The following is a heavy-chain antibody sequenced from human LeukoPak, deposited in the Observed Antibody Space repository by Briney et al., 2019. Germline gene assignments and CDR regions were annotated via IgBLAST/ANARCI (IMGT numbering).Heavy chain of an antibody. V-gene: IGHV3-48*04. Sequence: AGGSLRLSCAASGFTFSSYSMNWVRQAPGKGLEWVSYISSSSSTIYYADSVKGRFTISRDNAKNSLYLQMNSLRAEDTAVYYCARDTLFDYWGQGTLVTVSS. CDR2: ISSSSSTI. J-gene: IGHJ4*02. CDR3: ARDTLFDY. CDR1: GFTFSSYS.